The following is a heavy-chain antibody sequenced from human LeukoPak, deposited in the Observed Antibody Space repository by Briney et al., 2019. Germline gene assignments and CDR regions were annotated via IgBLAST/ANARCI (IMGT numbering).Heavy chain of an antibody. CDR3: ARDGPLAYYYGSGRSYYMDV. CDR2: ISYDGSNK. D-gene: IGHD3-10*01. V-gene: IGHV3-30*04. CDR1: GFTFSSYA. J-gene: IGHJ6*03. Sequence: GGSLRLSCAASGFTFSSYAMHWVRQAPGKGLEWVAVISYDGSNKYYADSVKGRFTISRDNSKNTLYLQMNSLRAEDTAVYYCARDGPLAYYYGSGRSYYMDVWGKGTTVTVSS.